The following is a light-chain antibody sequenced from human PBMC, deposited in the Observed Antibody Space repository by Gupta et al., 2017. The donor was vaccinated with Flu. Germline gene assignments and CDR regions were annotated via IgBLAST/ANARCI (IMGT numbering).Light chain of an antibody. CDR1: SPNIGKNY. Sequence: QPVPTQPPFASATPGQRVTISCSGSSPNIGKNYVYCYQQPPRTAPNLLISNHNPRPSGGPYRFSGSNSGTSASLAISGRRSEEEADYYYSTWDDSLTGAVFGGGTQLTVL. CDR3: STWDDSLTGAV. CDR2: NHN. J-gene: IGLJ7*01. V-gene: IGLV1-47*02.